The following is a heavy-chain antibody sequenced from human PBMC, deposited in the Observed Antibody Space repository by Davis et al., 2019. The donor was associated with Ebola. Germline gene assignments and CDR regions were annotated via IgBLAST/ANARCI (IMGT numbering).Heavy chain of an antibody. CDR3: ARGVFVDTAMVGLYYYYGMDV. CDR1: GYTFTSYG. J-gene: IGHJ6*02. Sequence: AASVKVSCKASGYTFTSYGISWVRQAPGQGLEWMGWISAYNGNTNYAQKLQGRVTMTTDTSTSTAYMELRSLRSEDTAVYYCARGVFVDTAMVGLYYYYGMDVWGQGTTVTVSS. V-gene: IGHV1-18*01. D-gene: IGHD5-18*01. CDR2: ISAYNGNT.